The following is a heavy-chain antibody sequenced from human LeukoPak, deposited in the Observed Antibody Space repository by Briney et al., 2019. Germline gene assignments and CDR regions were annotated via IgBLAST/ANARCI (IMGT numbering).Heavy chain of an antibody. CDR2: VIRDGSFT. Sequence: GRSLRLSCAASGFTFSSYAMHWVRQAPGKGLEWVSRVIRDGSFTNYADSVKGRFTISRDNAKNTLYLQMSSLRAEDTAVYFCVRDGDDFNFDYWGQGSLVTVSS. CDR3: VRDGDDFNFDY. CDR1: GFTFSSYA. D-gene: IGHD5-24*01. V-gene: IGHV3-74*01. J-gene: IGHJ4*02.